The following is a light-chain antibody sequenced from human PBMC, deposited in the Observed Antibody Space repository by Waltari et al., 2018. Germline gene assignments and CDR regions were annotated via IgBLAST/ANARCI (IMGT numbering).Light chain of an antibody. CDR3: QSYDSSLSGSDWV. V-gene: IGLV1-40*01. Sequence: QSVLTPPPSVSGAPGQRVTIPCTGSSSNIGAGYDVHWYQQLPGTAPKLLIYGNSTRPSGVPDRFSGSKSGTSASLAITGLQAEDEADYYCQSYDSSLSGSDWVFGGGTKLTVL. J-gene: IGLJ3*02. CDR1: SSNIGAGYD. CDR2: GNS.